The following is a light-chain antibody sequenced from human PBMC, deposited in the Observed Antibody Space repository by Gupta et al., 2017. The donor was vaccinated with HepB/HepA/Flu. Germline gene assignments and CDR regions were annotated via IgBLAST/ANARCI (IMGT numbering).Light chain of an antibody. V-gene: IGLV3-19*01. CDR3: NSRDSSGNLV. J-gene: IGLJ2*01. Sequence: SSELTQDPAVSVALGQTVRITCQGDSLRRYYASWYQQKPGQAPVLVIYDKNNRPSGIPDRFSGSSSGNTASLTXTXVQAEDXADYYCNSRDSSGNLVFGGGTKLTVL. CDR1: SLRRYY. CDR2: DKN.